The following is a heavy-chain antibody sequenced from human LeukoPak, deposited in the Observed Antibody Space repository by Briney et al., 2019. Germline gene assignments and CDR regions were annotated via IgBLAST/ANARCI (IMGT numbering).Heavy chain of an antibody. V-gene: IGHV1-69*05. Sequence: ASVKVSCKASGGTFSSYAISWVRQAPGQGLEWMGGIIPIFGTANYAQKFQGRVTITTDESTSTAYMELSSLRSEDTAVYYCARGTLVVPAAIENYCYYMDVWGKGTTVTVSS. CDR3: ARGTLVVPAAIENYCYYMDV. CDR2: IIPIFGTA. CDR1: GGTFSSYA. J-gene: IGHJ6*03. D-gene: IGHD2-2*01.